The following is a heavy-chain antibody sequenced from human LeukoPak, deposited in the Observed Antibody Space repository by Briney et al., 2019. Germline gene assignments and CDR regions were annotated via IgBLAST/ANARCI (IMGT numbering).Heavy chain of an antibody. D-gene: IGHD6-13*01. V-gene: IGHV1-2*02. CDR2: FNPDSGAT. CDR1: GYNCTDYY. Sequence: AAVKVFCKASGYNCTDYYMHRGRQEIGQGGEWMGWFNPDSGATKYAQKFQGRVTMTTDTTISTAYMELNRLRSDDTAVYYCASALNTPRSSWGQGTLVTVSS. J-gene: IGHJ4*02. CDR3: ASALNTPRSS.